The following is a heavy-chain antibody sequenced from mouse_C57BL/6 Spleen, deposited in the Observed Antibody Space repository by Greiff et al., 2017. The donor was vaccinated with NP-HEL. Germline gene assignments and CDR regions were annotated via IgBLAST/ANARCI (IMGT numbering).Heavy chain of an antibody. D-gene: IGHD2-2*01. CDR1: GYSITSGYY. CDR3: ARRGYYGYFDV. J-gene: IGHJ1*03. Sequence: EVKLVESGPGLVKPSQSLSLTCSVTGYSITSGYYWNWIRQFPGNKLEWMGYISYDGSNNYNPSLKNRISITRDTSKNQFFLKLNSVTTEDTATYYCARRGYYGYFDVWGTGTTVTVSS. CDR2: ISYDGSN. V-gene: IGHV3-6*01.